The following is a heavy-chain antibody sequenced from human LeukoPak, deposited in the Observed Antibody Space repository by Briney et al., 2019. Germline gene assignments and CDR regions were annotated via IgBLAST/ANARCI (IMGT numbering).Heavy chain of an antibody. CDR3: ARYSQSGDAFNS. CDR2: ISWDGCST. Sequence: PGGSLRLSCAASGFTFDDYTMHWVRQAPGKGLEWVSLISWDGCSTYYADSVKGRFTISRDNAKNSLYLQINSLRDEDSAVYYCARYSQSGDAFNSWGQGTMVTVSS. V-gene: IGHV3-43*01. J-gene: IGHJ3*02. CDR1: GFTFDDYT.